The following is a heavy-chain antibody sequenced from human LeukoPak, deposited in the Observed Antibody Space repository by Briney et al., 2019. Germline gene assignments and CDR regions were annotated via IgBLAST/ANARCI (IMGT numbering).Heavy chain of an antibody. V-gene: IGHV3-23*01. CDR1: GFTFSSYA. D-gene: IGHD2-15*01. CDR3: AQQLGYCSGGTCYFTY. J-gene: IGHJ1*01. CDR2: ISNSGGDT. Sequence: GGSLRLSCAASGFTFSSYAMSWVRQAPGKGLEWVAAISNSGGDTFYSDSGKGRFTIARDNSKNTLYLQMNSPRVDDTAVYYCAQQLGYCSGGTCYFTYWGQGTLVTVSS.